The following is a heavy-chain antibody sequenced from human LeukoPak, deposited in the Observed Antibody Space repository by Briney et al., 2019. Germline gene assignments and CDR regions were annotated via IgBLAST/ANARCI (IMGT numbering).Heavy chain of an antibody. D-gene: IGHD6-19*01. Sequence: GGSLRLSCAASGFTFDDYAMHWVRQAPGKGLEWVSGISWNSGSIGYADSVKGRFTISRDNAKNSLYLQMNSLRAEDTALYYCAKDRAVAGPPWVSYFDYWGQGTLVTVSS. CDR3: AKDRAVAGPPWVSYFDY. J-gene: IGHJ4*02. CDR2: ISWNSGSI. V-gene: IGHV3-9*01. CDR1: GFTFDDYA.